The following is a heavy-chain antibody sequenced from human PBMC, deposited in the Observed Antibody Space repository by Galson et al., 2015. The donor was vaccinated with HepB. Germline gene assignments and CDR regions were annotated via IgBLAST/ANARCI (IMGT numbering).Heavy chain of an antibody. Sequence: TLSLTCAVSGGSISSGLYSWNWIRQPPGKGLEWIGYIHHSGTTYYNPSLKSRVSISVERSKNQFSLNLNSVTAADTAVYYCAGSRAVVVSTALLGWFDPWGQGTLVTVSS. V-gene: IGHV4-30-2*01. CDR2: IHHSGTT. CDR3: AGSRAVVVSTALLGWFDP. D-gene: IGHD2-21*01. J-gene: IGHJ5*02. CDR1: GGSISSGLYS.